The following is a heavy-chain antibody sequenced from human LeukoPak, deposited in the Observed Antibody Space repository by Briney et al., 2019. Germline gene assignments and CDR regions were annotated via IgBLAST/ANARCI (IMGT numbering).Heavy chain of an antibody. J-gene: IGHJ4*02. CDR1: GGSISSYY. Sequence: SETLSLTCTVSGGSISSYYWSWIRQPPGKGLEWIGYIYYSGSTNYNPSLKSRVTISVDTSKNQFSLKLSSVTAADTAVYYCARGRLGIAYYFDYWGQGTLVTVSS. CDR2: IYYSGST. V-gene: IGHV4-59*01. D-gene: IGHD7-27*01. CDR3: ARGRLGIAYYFDY.